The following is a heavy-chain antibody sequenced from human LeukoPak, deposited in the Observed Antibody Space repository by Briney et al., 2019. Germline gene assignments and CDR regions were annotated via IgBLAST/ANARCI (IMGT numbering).Heavy chain of an antibody. CDR1: GGSFSGYY. V-gene: IGHV4-34*01. D-gene: IGHD3-22*01. CDR3: ARSRGYYYDSSGYSY. CDR2: INHSGST. J-gene: IGHJ4*02. Sequence: SETLSLTCAVYGGSFSGYYWSWIRQPPGKGLEWIGEINHSGSTNYNPSLKSRVTISVDTSKNQFSLKLSSVTAADTAVYYCARSRGYYYDSSGYSYWGQGTLVTVSS.